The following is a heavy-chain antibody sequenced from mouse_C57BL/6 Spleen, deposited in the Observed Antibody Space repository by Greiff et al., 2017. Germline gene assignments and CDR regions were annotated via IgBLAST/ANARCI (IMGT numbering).Heavy chain of an antibody. Sequence: VQLQQPGAELVKPGASVKLSCKASGYTFTSYWMQWVKQRPGQGLEWIGEIDPSDSYTNYNQKFKGKATLTVDTSSCTAYRQLSSLTSEDSAVYYCARRSLRAYNYWGQGTSVTVSS. CDR2: IDPSDSYT. J-gene: IGHJ4*01. V-gene: IGHV1-50*01. CDR1: GYTFTSYW. CDR3: ARRSLRAYNY. D-gene: IGHD6-5*01.